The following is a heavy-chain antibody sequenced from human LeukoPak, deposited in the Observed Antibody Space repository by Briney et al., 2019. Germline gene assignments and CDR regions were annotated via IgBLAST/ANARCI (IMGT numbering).Heavy chain of an antibody. CDR2: ISYDGSNK. Sequence: SGGSLRLSCAASGFTFSSYAMHWVRQAPGKGLEWVAVISYDGSNKYYADSVKGRFTISRDNSKNTLYLQMNSLRAEDTAVYYCARDGPDGDFPYYFDYWGQGTLVTVSS. CDR1: GFTFSSYA. D-gene: IGHD4-17*01. CDR3: ARDGPDGDFPYYFDY. V-gene: IGHV3-30*04. J-gene: IGHJ4*02.